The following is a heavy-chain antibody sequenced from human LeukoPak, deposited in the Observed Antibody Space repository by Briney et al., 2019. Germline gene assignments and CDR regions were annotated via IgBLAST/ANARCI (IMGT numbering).Heavy chain of an antibody. CDR3: AKDPIVVVPAAMNY. D-gene: IGHD2-2*01. V-gene: IGHV3-23*01. CDR1: GFTFSSYG. CDR2: ISGSGGST. J-gene: IGHJ4*02. Sequence: AGGSLRLSCAASGFTFSSYGMHWVRQAPGKGLEWVSAISGSGGSTYYADSVKGRFTISRDNSKNTLYLQMNSLRAEDTAVYYCAKDPIVVVPAAMNYWGQGTLVTVSS.